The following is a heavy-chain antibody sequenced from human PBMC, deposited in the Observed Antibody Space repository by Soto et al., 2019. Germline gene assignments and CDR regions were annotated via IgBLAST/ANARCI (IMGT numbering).Heavy chain of an antibody. CDR1: GFTFSSYA. D-gene: IGHD6-19*01. CDR3: AKEGSGGWYLGDYFDY. V-gene: IGHV3-23*01. J-gene: IGHJ4*02. Sequence: EVQLLESGGGLVQPGGSLRLSCAASGFTFSSYAMSWVRQAPGKGLEWVSAISGSGGSTYYADSVKGRFTISRDNSKNTVYLRMNSVRAEDTAVYYCAKEGSGGWYLGDYFDYWGQGTLVTVSS. CDR2: ISGSGGST.